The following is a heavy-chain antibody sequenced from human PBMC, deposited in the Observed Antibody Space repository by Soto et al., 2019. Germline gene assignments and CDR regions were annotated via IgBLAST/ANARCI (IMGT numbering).Heavy chain of an antibody. D-gene: IGHD5-12*01. J-gene: IGHJ6*03. V-gene: IGHV3-21*01. CDR1: GFTFSSYS. Sequence: EVQLVESGGGLVKPGGSLRLSCAASGFTFSSYSMNWVRQAPGKGLEWVSSISSSSSYIYYADSVKGRFTISRDNAKNSLYLQMNSLRAEDTAVYYCARDHSGHDALGYYYYMDVWGKGTTVTVSS. CDR3: ARDHSGHDALGYYYYMDV. CDR2: ISSSSSYI.